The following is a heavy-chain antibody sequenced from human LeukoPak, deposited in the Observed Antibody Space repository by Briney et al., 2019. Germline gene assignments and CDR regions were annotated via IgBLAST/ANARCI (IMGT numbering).Heavy chain of an antibody. J-gene: IGHJ5*02. CDR3: ARVPWITLWFGSGWSHENWFDP. V-gene: IGHV4-59*01. Sequence: PSETLSLTCTVSGGSISSYYWSWIRQPPGKGLEWIGYIYYSGSTNYNPSLKSRVTISVDTSKNQFSLKLSSVTAADTAVYYCARVPWITLWFGSGWSHENWFDPWGQGTLVTVSS. D-gene: IGHD3-10*01. CDR2: IYYSGST. CDR1: GGSISSYY.